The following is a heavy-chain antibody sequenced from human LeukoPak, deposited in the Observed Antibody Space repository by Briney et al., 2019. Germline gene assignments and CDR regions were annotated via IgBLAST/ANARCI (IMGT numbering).Heavy chain of an antibody. D-gene: IGHD2-2*01. CDR3: ARGYCSRTNCNILDF. Sequence: ASVKVSCKPSGYTLSGYYMHWVRQAPGPGLEWLGWINPNSGVTNYPQKFQGRVTMTRDTSTSTDYMELSRRTSDDTAVYYCARGYCSRTNCNILDFWGQGTLVTVSS. CDR2: INPNSGVT. J-gene: IGHJ4*02. CDR1: GYTLSGYY. V-gene: IGHV1-2*02.